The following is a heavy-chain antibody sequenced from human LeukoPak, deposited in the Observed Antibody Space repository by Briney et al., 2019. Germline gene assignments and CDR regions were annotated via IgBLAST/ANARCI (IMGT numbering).Heavy chain of an antibody. Sequence: ASVKVSCKVSGYTLTELSMRWVRQAPGKGLEWMGGFDPEDGETIYAQKFQGRVTMTEDTSTDTAYMELSSLRSEDTAVYYCALSKGCSSTSCYRVDYGMDVWGQGTTVTVSS. CDR1: GYTLTELS. CDR3: ALSKGCSSTSCYRVDYGMDV. D-gene: IGHD2-2*01. J-gene: IGHJ6*02. CDR2: FDPEDGET. V-gene: IGHV1-24*01.